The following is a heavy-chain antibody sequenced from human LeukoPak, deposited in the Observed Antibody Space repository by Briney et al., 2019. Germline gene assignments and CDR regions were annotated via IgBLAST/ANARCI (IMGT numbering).Heavy chain of an antibody. D-gene: IGHD3-10*01. Sequence: GGSLRLSCAASGFSVSTNYMSWVRQAPGKGLEWVSVIFTNGNTKYADSVKGRFTISRDNPKSMLYLQMNSLRAEDTAVYYCARDHYGLTSYPNPWGQGTLVTVSS. CDR3: ARDHYGLTSYPNP. J-gene: IGHJ5*02. CDR1: GFSVSTNY. CDR2: IFTNGNT. V-gene: IGHV3-66*01.